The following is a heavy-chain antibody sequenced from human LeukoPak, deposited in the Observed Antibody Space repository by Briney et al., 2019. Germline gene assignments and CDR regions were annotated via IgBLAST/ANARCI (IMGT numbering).Heavy chain of an antibody. CDR1: GFTFSSYG. D-gene: IGHD6-13*01. CDR2: IWYDGSNK. CDR3: ASSIAAAGYRSGYYFDY. Sequence: PGGSLRLSCAASGFTFSSYGMHWVRQAPGKGLEWVAVIWYDGSNKYYADSVKGRFTISRDNSKNTLYLQMNSLRAEDTAVYYCASSIAAAGYRSGYYFDYWGQGTLVTVSS. V-gene: IGHV3-30*19. J-gene: IGHJ4*02.